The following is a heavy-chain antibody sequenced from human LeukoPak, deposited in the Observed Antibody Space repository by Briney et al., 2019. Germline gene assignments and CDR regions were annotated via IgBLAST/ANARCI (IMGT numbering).Heavy chain of an antibody. CDR2: IKQDGSEK. CDR3: ASLGPGYSSSQSGLDI. D-gene: IGHD6-13*01. V-gene: IGHV3-7*01. J-gene: IGHJ3*02. Sequence: GGSLRLSCADSGYPFSSYWMTWVRQAPGKGLEWVGNIKQDGSEKYYVDSVKGRFTFSRDNAKNSLYLQMNSLRAEDTAVYYCASLGPGYSSSQSGLDIWGQGTMVTVSS. CDR1: GYPFSSYW.